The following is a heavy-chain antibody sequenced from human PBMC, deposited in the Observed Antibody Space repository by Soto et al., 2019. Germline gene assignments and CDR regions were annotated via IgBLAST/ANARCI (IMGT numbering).Heavy chain of an antibody. CDR1: GGSFSGYY. V-gene: IGHV4-34*01. Sequence: QVQLQQWGAGLLKPSETLSLTCAVYGGSFSGYYWSWIRQPPGKGLEWIGEINHSGSTNYNPSLKSRVTISVDTSTNQFSLKLSSVTAADTAVYYCARGRVQLGYYYYYGMDVWGQGTTVTVSS. D-gene: IGHD6-6*01. CDR3: ARGRVQLGYYYYYGMDV. CDR2: INHSGST. J-gene: IGHJ6*02.